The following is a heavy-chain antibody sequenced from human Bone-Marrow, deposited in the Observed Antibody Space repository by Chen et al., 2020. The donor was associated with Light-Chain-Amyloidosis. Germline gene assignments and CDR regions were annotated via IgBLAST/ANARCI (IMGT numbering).Heavy chain of an antibody. CDR3: AKDISYDDILPGYPADAFDI. Sequence: GLEWVSTISGSGGSRYYGDSVKGRLTISRDKSKNALFLQMNSLRAEDTAVYYCAKDISYDDILPGYPADAFDIWGQGTMVTVSS. D-gene: IGHD3-9*01. J-gene: IGHJ3*02. V-gene: IGHV3-23*01. CDR2: ISGSGGSR.